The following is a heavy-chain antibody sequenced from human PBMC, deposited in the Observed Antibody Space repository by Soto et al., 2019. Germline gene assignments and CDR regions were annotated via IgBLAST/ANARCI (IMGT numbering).Heavy chain of an antibody. CDR2: INHSGST. J-gene: IGHJ4*02. CDR3: ARQVATSHYFDY. D-gene: IGHD5-12*01. CDR1: GGSFSGYY. Sequence: SETLSLTCAVYGGSFSGYYWSWIRQPPGKGLEWIGEINHSGSTNYNPSLKSRDTISVDTSKNQFSLKLSSVTAADTAVYYCARQVATSHYFDYWGQGTLVTVPQ. V-gene: IGHV4-34*01.